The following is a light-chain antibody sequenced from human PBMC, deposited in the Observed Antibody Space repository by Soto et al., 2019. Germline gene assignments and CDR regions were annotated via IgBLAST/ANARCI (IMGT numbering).Light chain of an antibody. CDR1: QSSRNH. CDR3: LQSYSSPPT. V-gene: IGKV1-39*01. Sequence: DIQMTQSPSSLFAAVEDRVIITCRASQSSRNHLNWYQQKPGKAPKLLIFAASSLQSGVPSRLSGARTRTDITLTISSLQSEGFGTYQCLQSYSSPPTFDQGQKV. CDR2: AAS. J-gene: IGKJ1*01.